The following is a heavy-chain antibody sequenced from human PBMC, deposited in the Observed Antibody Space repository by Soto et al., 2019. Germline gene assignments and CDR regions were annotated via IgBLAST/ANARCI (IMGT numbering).Heavy chain of an antibody. CDR3: ARIHDSSGSFDS. D-gene: IGHD3-22*01. J-gene: IGHJ4*02. Sequence: PSETLSLTCTVSGVSISSGDYYWSWIRQTPGKGLEWIGYIYHSGSTYYNPSLRSRIAISVDTSKNQFSLRLSSVTAADTAVYYCARIHDSSGSFDSWGQGTLVTVSS. CDR2: IYHSGST. V-gene: IGHV4-30-4*01. CDR1: GVSISSGDYY.